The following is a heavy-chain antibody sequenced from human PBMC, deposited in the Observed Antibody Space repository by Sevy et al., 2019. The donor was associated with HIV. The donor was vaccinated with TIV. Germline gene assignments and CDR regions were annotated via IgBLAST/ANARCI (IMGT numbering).Heavy chain of an antibody. CDR1: GGSISSGDYY. V-gene: IGHV4-30-4*01. Sequence: SETLSLTCTVSGGSISSGDYYWSWIRQPPGKGLEWIGYIYYSGSTYYNPSLKSRVTISVDTSKNQFSLKLSSETAADTAVYYCARAPSAFGGILWWRMTGDGCYFDLWGRGTLVTVSS. CDR2: IYYSGST. J-gene: IGHJ2*01. CDR3: ARAPSAFGGILWWRMTGDGCYFDL. D-gene: IGHD2-21*01.